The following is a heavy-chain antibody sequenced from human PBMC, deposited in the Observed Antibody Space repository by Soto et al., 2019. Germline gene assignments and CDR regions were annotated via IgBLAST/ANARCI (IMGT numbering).Heavy chain of an antibody. CDR3: VGAHFQYNGGWSYLDY. V-gene: IGHV3-66*01. J-gene: IGHJ4*02. CDR1: GFTVSNNY. CDR2: LFAGGST. Sequence: GGSLRLSCAASGFTVSNNYMIWVRQAPGKGLECVSVLFAGGSTYYADSVKGRFTVSRDNSKNTLFLQMNSLRDEDTAVYYCVGAHFQYNGGWSYLDYWGQGALVTVSS. D-gene: IGHD6-19*01.